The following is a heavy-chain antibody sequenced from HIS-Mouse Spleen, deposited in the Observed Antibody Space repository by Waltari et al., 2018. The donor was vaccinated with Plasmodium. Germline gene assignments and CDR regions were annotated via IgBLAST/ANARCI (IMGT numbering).Heavy chain of an antibody. CDR1: GFTVSSNY. V-gene: IGHV3-53*01. CDR3: ARGMKSSSSAFDI. CDR2: IDSGGST. D-gene: IGHD6-6*01. Sequence: EVQLVESGGGLIQPGGSLRLSCAASGFTVSSNYMSWVRQAPGKGREWFSVIDSGGSTYYADSVKGRFTISRDNSKNTLYLQMNSLRAEDTAVYYCARGMKSSSSAFDIWGQGTMVTVSS. J-gene: IGHJ3*02.